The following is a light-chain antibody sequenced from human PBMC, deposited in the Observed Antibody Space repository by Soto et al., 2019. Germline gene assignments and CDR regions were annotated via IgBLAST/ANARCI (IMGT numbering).Light chain of an antibody. CDR1: SSNIGSNT. CDR3: AAWDVSLNGVV. Sequence: QLVLTQPPSASGTPGQRVTISCSGSSSNIGSNTVNWYQQLPGTAPKLLIYSNNQRPSGVLDRFSGSKSGTSASLAISGLQSEDEAGYYCAAWDVSLNGVVFGGGTKVTVL. CDR2: SNN. V-gene: IGLV1-44*01. J-gene: IGLJ2*01.